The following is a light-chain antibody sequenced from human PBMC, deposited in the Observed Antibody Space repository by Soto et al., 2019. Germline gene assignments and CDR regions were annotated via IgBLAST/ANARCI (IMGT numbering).Light chain of an antibody. V-gene: IGLV6-57*02. CDR1: SGSIASGY. CDR3: QSSDGNNMV. J-gene: IGLJ2*01. Sequence: NFTLTQPHSVSESPGKTVTISCTGSSGSIASGYVQWYQQRPGSAPTTLIYEDNQRPAGVPERFSGSIDSSSNSASLTISGLRPEDEADYYCQSSDGNNMVFGGGTKLTVL. CDR2: EDN.